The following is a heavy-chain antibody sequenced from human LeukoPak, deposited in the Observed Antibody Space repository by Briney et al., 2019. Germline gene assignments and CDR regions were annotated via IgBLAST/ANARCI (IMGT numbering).Heavy chain of an antibody. V-gene: IGHV3-33*01. J-gene: IGHJ4*02. CDR1: GFTFSSYG. CDR3: ARRGYSGYELDY. Sequence: GGSLRLSCAASGFTFSSYGMHWVRQAPGKGLEWVAVIWYDGSNKYYADSVKGRFTISRDNSKNTLYLQMNSLRAEDTAVYYCARRGYSGYELDYWGQGTLVTVSS. CDR2: IWYDGSNK. D-gene: IGHD5-12*01.